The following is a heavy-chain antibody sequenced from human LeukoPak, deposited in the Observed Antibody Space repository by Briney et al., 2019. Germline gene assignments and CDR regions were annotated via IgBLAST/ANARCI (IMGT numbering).Heavy chain of an antibody. V-gene: IGHV4-61*02. J-gene: IGHJ4*02. CDR3: ARAERYFDWHAREFDY. Sequence: PSETLSLTCTVSGDSINSNNYYWSWIRQPAGKGLEWIGRIYSSGRTNYNPSLKSRVTISLNTSRNQFSLKLSSVTAADTAVYYCARAERYFDWHAREFDYWGQGTLVTVSS. CDR1: GDSINSNNYY. CDR2: IYSSGRT. D-gene: IGHD3-9*01.